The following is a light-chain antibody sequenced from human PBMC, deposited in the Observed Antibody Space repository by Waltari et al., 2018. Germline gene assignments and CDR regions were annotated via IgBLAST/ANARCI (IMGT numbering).Light chain of an antibody. CDR3: HQYFGTPPT. J-gene: IGKJ4*01. V-gene: IGKV4-1*01. CDR1: QSLLWSSNNKNY. Sequence: DIVMTQSPDSLALSLGERATINCKSSQSLLWSSNNKNYFAWYQHKPGQPPKLLISWASTRESGVPERFSGSGSGSDFTLTISSLQAEDVAVYYCHQYFGTPPTFGGGTKVEIK. CDR2: WAS.